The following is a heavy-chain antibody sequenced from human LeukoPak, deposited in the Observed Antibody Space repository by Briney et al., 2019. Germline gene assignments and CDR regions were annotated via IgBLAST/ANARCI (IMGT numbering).Heavy chain of an antibody. CDR1: GGSFIGYY. Sequence: SETLSLMCAVYGGSFIGYYWSWIRQPPGRGLEWIREINHSGTTNYNPSLKSRVPISVDTSKNQFSLKLSSVTAADTAVYYCARGRGLGYCSSTSCYYSNWFDPWGQGTLVTVSS. V-gene: IGHV4-34*01. CDR3: ARGRGLGYCSSTSCYYSNWFDP. D-gene: IGHD2-2*01. CDR2: INHSGTT. J-gene: IGHJ5*02.